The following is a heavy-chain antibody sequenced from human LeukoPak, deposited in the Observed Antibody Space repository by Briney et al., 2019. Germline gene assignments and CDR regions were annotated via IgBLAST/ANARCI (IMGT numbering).Heavy chain of an antibody. CDR1: GGTFSSYV. J-gene: IGHJ4*02. CDR2: IIPIFSTA. CDR3: ARDPHHYYGQVGQPYFDY. V-gene: IGHV1-69*05. Sequence: SVKVSCKASGGTFSSYVISWVRQAPGQGLEWMGRIIPIFSTANYAQKFQGRVTIITDESTSTAYMELSSLRSEDTAVYYCARDPHHYYGQVGQPYFDYWGQGTLVTVSS. D-gene: IGHD3-10*01.